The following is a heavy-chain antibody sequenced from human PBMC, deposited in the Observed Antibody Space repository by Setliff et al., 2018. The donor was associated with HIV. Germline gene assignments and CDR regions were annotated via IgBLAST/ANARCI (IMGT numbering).Heavy chain of an antibody. V-gene: IGHV1-69*05. J-gene: IGHJ4*02. CDR1: GYTFTNYG. CDR3: ASGSGYCKNGVCYIGVHRTPDKYYFDS. Sequence: GASVKVSCKTSGYTFTNYGISWVRQAPGQGLEWMGGIIPLFGTANYAQKFQGRVTMTTDELMTTAYLELSSLRSEDTAVYYCASGSGYCKNGVCYIGVHRTPDKYYFDSWGQGALVTVSS. D-gene: IGHD2-8*01. CDR2: IIPLFGTA.